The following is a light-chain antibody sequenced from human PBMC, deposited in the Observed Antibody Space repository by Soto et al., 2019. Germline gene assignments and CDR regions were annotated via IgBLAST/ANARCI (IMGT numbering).Light chain of an antibody. CDR1: QSVSSN. J-gene: IGKJ1*01. CDR2: GAS. Sequence: EIVLTQSPATLSLSPGERATLSSRASQSVSSNLAWYQQKPGQAPSVLIYGASTRATGIPARFSGSGAGTEFTLTISSLQSEDCAVYYCQQYKNWPWTFGQGTKVDIK. V-gene: IGKV3-15*01. CDR3: QQYKNWPWT.